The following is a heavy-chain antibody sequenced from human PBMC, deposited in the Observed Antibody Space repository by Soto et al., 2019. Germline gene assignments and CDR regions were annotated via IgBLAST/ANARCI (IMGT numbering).Heavy chain of an antibody. CDR2: IFSNDEK. CDR1: GFSLSNARMG. Sequence: QVTLKESGPVLVKPTETLTLTCTVSGFSLSNARMGVSWIRQPPGKALEWLAHIFSNDEKSYSTSLKSRLTISKDTSKSQVVLTMTNMDPVDTATYYCARIRLGKDVAGHYYYYGMDVWGQGTTVTVSS. J-gene: IGHJ6*02. D-gene: IGHD6-19*01. CDR3: ARIRLGKDVAGHYYYYGMDV. V-gene: IGHV2-26*01.